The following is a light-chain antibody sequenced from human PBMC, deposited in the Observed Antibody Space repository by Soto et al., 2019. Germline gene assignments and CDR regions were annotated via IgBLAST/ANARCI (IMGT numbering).Light chain of an antibody. V-gene: IGLV2-14*01. CDR2: EVS. J-gene: IGLJ3*02. Sequence: QSALTQPASVSGSPGQSITISCTGTSSDIGYYNYVSWYRQHPGKAPKLMIYEVSNRPSGVSYRFSGSKSGNTASLAISGLQAEEEADYYCSSYTTSSTQVFGGGTKVTVL. CDR3: SSYTTSSTQV. CDR1: SSDIGYYNY.